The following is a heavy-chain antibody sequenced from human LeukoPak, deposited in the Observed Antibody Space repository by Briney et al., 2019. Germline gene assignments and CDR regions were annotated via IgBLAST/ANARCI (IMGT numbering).Heavy chain of an antibody. CDR2: INWNGGRT. D-gene: IGHD3-10*01. CDR1: GFTFDDYD. CDR3: ARDEGYYGSGSYYPLDY. V-gene: IGHV3-20*04. J-gene: IGHJ4*02. Sequence: GGSLRLSCAASGFTFDDYDMNWVRQAPGKGLEWVSSINWNGGRTHYADSVKGRFTISRDNAKNSLYLQMNSLRAEDKAVYYCARDEGYYGSGSYYPLDYWGQGTLVTVSS.